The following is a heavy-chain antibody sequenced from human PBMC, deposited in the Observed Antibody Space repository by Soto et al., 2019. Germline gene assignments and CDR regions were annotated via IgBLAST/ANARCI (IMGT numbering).Heavy chain of an antibody. J-gene: IGHJ4*02. D-gene: IGHD6-13*01. V-gene: IGHV3-30*18. CDR3: AKGRGRQQLVRTAFDY. CDR2: ISYDGSNK. CDR1: GFTFSSYG. Sequence: VQLVESGGGVVQPGRSLRLSCAASGFTFSSYGMHWVRQAPGKGLEWVAVISYDGSNKYYADSVKGRFTISRDNSKNTLYLQMNSLRAEDTAVYYCAKGRGRQQLVRTAFDYWGQGTLVTVSS.